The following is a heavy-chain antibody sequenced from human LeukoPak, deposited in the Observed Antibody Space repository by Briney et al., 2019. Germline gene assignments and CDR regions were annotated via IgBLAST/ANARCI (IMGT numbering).Heavy chain of an antibody. CDR3: ARGYSYGPVYYYGMDV. J-gene: IGHJ6*02. CDR2: ISYDGSNK. CDR1: GFTFSSYA. Sequence: GGSLRLSRAASGFTFSSYAMHWVRQAPGKGLEWVAVISYDGSNKYYADSVKGRFTISRDNSKNTLYLQMNSLRAEDTAVYYCARGYSYGPVYYYGMDVWGQGTTVTVSS. D-gene: IGHD5-18*01. V-gene: IGHV3-30-3*01.